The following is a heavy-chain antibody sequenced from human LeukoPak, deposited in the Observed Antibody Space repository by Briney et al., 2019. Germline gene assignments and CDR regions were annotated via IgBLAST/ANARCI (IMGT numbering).Heavy chain of an antibody. CDR1: GFTVSSNF. CDR3: ALGLVTDY. CDR2: IYSGGST. D-gene: IGHD3-9*01. J-gene: IGHJ4*02. Sequence: GGSLRLSCAASGFTVSSNFMSWVRQAPGKGLEWVSVIYSGGSTYYADSVKGRFTISRANSKNTLYLQMNSLRGEDTAVYYCALGLVTDYWGQGTLVTVSS. V-gene: IGHV3-66*01.